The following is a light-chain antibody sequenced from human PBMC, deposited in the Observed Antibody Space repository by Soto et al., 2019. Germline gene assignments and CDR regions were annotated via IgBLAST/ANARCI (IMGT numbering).Light chain of an antibody. CDR2: AAS. J-gene: IGKJ1*01. Sequence: EVVMTQSPATLSVSPGDKVSLSCRANQTISNTLAWYQQKPGQAPRLLIYAASTRATGVSARFSGSGSATEFTLTVSSLQSEDFAVYYCQQYNNWPWTFGQGTKVDIK. CDR3: QQYNNWPWT. V-gene: IGKV3-15*01. CDR1: QTISNT.